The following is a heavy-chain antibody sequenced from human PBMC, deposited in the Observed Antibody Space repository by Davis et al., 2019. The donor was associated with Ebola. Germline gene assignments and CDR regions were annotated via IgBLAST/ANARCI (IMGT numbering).Heavy chain of an antibody. CDR1: GYTFTNYG. CDR3: ARAVGCSSTSCLYYYYGMDV. Sequence: AASVKVSCKASGYTFTNYGITWVRQAPGQGLEWMGWINPHNGNTNYAQNVQGRVIMTSDTATTTAYMEVGSLRSDDTAVYYCARAVGCSSTSCLYYYYGMDVWGKGTTVTVSS. V-gene: IGHV1-18*04. D-gene: IGHD2-2*01. J-gene: IGHJ6*04. CDR2: INPHNGNT.